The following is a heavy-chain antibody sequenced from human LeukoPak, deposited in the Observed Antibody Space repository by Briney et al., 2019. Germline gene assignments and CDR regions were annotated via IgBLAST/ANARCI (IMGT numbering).Heavy chain of an antibody. V-gene: IGHV4-31*03. CDR3: ARHEGSPYSSSWLEGAWFDP. CDR2: IYYSGST. D-gene: IGHD6-13*01. J-gene: IGHJ5*02. CDR1: GGSISSGGYY. Sequence: SQTLSLTCTVSGGSISSGGYYWSWIRQHPGKGLEWIGYIYYSGSTYYNPSLKSRVTISVDTSKNQFSLKLSSVTAADTAVYYCARHEGSPYSSSWLEGAWFDPWGQGTLVTVSS.